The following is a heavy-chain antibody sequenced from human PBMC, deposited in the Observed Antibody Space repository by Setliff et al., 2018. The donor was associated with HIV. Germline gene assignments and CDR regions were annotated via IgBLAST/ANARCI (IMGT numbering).Heavy chain of an antibody. CDR1: GGSFTSRSYY. V-gene: IGHV4-39*01. Sequence: PSETLSLTCTVSGGSFTSRSYYWGWIRQPPGKGLEWIGSIFYSGITYYNPSLKSRVTISVDTSKNQFSLNLTSVTAADTAVYYRARSKTFYDFWGGYYTHGAFKIWGLGTMVTVS. CDR2: IFYSGIT. CDR3: ARSKTFYDFWGGYYTHGAFKI. J-gene: IGHJ3*02. D-gene: IGHD3-3*01.